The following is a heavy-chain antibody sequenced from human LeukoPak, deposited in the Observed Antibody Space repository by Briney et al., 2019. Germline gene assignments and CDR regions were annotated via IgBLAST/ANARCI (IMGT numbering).Heavy chain of an antibody. V-gene: IGHV1-46*01. CDR2: INPSGGST. D-gene: IGHD3-22*01. CDR3: ARDLRTYYYDSSGYYYPWGY. CDR1: GYTFTSYY. Sequence: ASVKVSCKASGYTFTSYYMHWVRQAPRQGLEWMGIINPSGGSTSYAQKFQGRVTMTTDTSTSTAYMELRSLRSDDTAVYYCARDLRTYYYDSSGYYYPWGYWGQGTLVTVSS. J-gene: IGHJ4*02.